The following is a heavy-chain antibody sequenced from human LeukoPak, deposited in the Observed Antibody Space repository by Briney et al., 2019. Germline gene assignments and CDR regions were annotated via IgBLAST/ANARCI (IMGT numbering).Heavy chain of an antibody. Sequence: GEPLNFSVKGSGSSFTSYWISWVRRLPGKGQGWFGIFYPGDSTTSYSTPFRGEVTTSADTSISTAYLQWSSLKATETAMYYCARRYSGYSFDCWCQGTLATVSS. CDR2: FYPGDSTT. D-gene: IGHD1-26*01. CDR3: ARRYSGYSFDC. CDR1: GSSFTSYW. V-gene: IGHV5-51*01. J-gene: IGHJ4*02.